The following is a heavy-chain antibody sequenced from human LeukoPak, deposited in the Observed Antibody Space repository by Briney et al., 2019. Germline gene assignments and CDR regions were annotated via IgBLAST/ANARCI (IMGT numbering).Heavy chain of an antibody. CDR3: ARDRGAVAGIPYWYFDL. D-gene: IGHD6-19*01. CDR1: GFTFSSYG. CDR2: IWYDGSNK. V-gene: IGHV3-33*08. J-gene: IGHJ2*01. Sequence: PGRSLRLSCAASGFTFSSYGMHWVRQAPGKGLEWVAVIWYDGSNKYYADSVKGRFTISRDNSENTLYLQMNSLRAEDTAVYYCARDRGAVAGIPYWYFDLWGRGTLVTVSS.